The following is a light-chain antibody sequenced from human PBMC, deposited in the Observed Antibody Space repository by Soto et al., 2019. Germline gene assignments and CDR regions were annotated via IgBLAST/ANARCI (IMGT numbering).Light chain of an antibody. Sequence: QSALTQPASVSGSPGQSVTISCTGTSSDIGAYDYVSWYQQHPGGVPKLLIYDVSSRPSGVSSRSSGAKSGNTASLTISGLQADDESDYYCSSFADSSARDYVFGSGTKVTVL. J-gene: IGLJ1*01. CDR3: SSFADSSARDYV. CDR2: DVS. V-gene: IGLV2-14*03. CDR1: SSDIGAYDY.